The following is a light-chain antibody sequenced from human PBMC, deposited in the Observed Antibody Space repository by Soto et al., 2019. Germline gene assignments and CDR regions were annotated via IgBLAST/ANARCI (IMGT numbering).Light chain of an antibody. V-gene: IGKV3-15*01. CDR2: GAS. CDR1: QSVSSSY. CDR3: QHYNNWPPWT. J-gene: IGKJ1*01. Sequence: EIVLTQSPCTLSLSPGERATLSCRASQSVSSSYLAWYQQKPGQAPRLLIYGASTRATGIPARFRGSGSGTEFTLTISALQSEDFAVYYCQHYNNWPPWTFGQGTKVDIK.